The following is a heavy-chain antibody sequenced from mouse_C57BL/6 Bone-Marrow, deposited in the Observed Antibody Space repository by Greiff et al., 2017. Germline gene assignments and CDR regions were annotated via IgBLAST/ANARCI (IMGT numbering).Heavy chain of an antibody. CDR1: GFTFSSYT. CDR3: SRQVTTVLATKYFDV. J-gene: IGHJ1*03. Sequence: EVQLVESGGGLVKPGGSLKLSCAASGFTFSSYTMSWVRQTPEQRLQWVAAISGGGGNTYYPDSVKGRFTISRDNDKNILYLQMSSLMSEDTALYYCSRQVTTVLATKYFDVWGTGTTVTVSS. D-gene: IGHD1-1*01. V-gene: IGHV5-9*01. CDR2: ISGGGGNT.